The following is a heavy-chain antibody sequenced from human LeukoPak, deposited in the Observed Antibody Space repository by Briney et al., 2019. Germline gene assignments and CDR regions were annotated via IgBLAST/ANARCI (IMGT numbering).Heavy chain of an antibody. CDR3: ARGGPTYYYDSSGYPLDY. CDR2: LYYSGST. V-gene: IGHV4-39*07. J-gene: IGHJ4*02. Sequence: SETLSLTCTVSGGSISSSSYYWGWIRQPPGKGLEWIGSLYYSGSTYYNPSLKSRVTMSVDTSKNQFSLKMNSATAADTAVYFCARGGPTYYYDSSGYPLDYWGQGTLVTVSS. D-gene: IGHD3-22*01. CDR1: GGSISSSSYY.